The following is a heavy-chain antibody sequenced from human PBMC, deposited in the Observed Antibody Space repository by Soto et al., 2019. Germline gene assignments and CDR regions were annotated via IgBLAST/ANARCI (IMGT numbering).Heavy chain of an antibody. Sequence: SETLSLTCTVSGGSISSGGYFWSWVRQDPGEGLELIGYIYNSGYTYYNPSLRSRLTISMDASKTQFSLNLNSVTAADTAVYYCARGSSPHYGMDVWGQGTTVTVSS. D-gene: IGHD6-6*01. CDR2: IYNSGYT. CDR1: GGSISSGGYF. V-gene: IGHV4-31*03. J-gene: IGHJ6*02. CDR3: ARGSSPHYGMDV.